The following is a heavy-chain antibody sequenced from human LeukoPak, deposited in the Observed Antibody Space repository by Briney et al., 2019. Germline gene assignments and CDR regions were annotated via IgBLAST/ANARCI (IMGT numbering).Heavy chain of an antibody. CDR3: ARIRDGYNDAYDI. V-gene: IGHV1-46*01. CDR1: GYTFTSYY. J-gene: IGHJ3*02. Sequence: ASVKVSCKASGYTFTSYYIHLVRQAPGQGFEWMAIINPSDGSTTNSQKFLGRVTMTRDTSTSTVYMELSGLRSEDTALYYCARIRDGYNDAYDIWGQGTMVTVSS. CDR2: INPSDGST. D-gene: IGHD5-24*01.